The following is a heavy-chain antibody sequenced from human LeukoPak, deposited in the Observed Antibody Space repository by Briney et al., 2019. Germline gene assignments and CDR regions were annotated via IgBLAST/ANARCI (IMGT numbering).Heavy chain of an antibody. D-gene: IGHD3-16*02. CDR3: ARDRLRLGELSAYYFDY. CDR2: ISSSGSTI. CDR1: GFTFRDYY. Sequence: PGGSLRLSCAASGFTFRDYYMSWIRQAPGKGLEWVSYISSSGSTIYYADSVKGRFTISRDNAKNSLYLQMNSLRAEDTAVYYCARDRLRLGELSAYYFDYWGQGTLVTVSS. V-gene: IGHV3-11*01. J-gene: IGHJ4*02.